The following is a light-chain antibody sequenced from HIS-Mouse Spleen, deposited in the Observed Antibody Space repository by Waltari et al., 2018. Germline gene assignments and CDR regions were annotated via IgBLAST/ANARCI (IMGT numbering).Light chain of an antibody. CDR2: EDS. J-gene: IGLJ2*01. CDR3: YSTDSSGNHRV. V-gene: IGLV3-10*01. Sequence: SYELTQPPSVSVSPGQTARITCSGAALPTNYAYWYQQKSGQAPVLVIYEDSKRPSGIPERFSGSSSGTMATLTISGAQVEDEADYYCYSTDSSGNHRVFGGGTKLTVL. CDR1: ALPTNY.